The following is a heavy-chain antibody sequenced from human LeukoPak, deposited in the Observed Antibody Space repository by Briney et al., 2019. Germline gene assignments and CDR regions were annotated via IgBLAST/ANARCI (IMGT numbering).Heavy chain of an antibody. Sequence: GASVKVSCKASGYTFTTYYVHWVRQAPGQGLEWMGWINPNNGDTNYAQNFQGRVTLTRDTSITTAYMELSSPRSDDTAVYYCASRSTRDHWGQGTLVTVSS. D-gene: IGHD2-2*01. CDR1: GYTFTTYY. CDR3: ASRSTRDH. V-gene: IGHV1-2*02. CDR2: INPNNGDT. J-gene: IGHJ1*01.